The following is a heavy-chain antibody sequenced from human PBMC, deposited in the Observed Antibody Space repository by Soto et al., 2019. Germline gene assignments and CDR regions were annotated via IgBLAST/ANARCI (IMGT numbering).Heavy chain of an antibody. CDR2: INDEGNNA. Sequence: SLRLSCVASGFTFEMYYLHWVRQSPGKGPLWVARINDEGNNATYADSVKGRFTISRDNAKNTLYLQMDGLRVEATGLYYCTRGPRVSSIGTGAYWGQGSLVTVSS. J-gene: IGHJ4*02. V-gene: IGHV3-74*01. CDR3: TRGPRVSSIGTGAY. D-gene: IGHD1-26*01. CDR1: GFTFEMYY.